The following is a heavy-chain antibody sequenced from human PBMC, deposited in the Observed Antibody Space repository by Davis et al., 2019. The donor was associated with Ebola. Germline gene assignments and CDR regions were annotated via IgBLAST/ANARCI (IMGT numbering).Heavy chain of an antibody. CDR2: TYYTSKWNN. Sequence: LRLSCAISGDSVSGKSGGWNWIRQSPSRGLEWLGRTYYTSKWNNDYGLSVKSRITINPDTSKNQFSLHLNSVTPEDTAVYYCARGWLRTGFDCWGQGTLVTVSS. CDR1: GDSVSGKSGG. D-gene: IGHD3/OR15-3a*01. J-gene: IGHJ4*02. CDR3: ARGWLRTGFDC. V-gene: IGHV6-1*01.